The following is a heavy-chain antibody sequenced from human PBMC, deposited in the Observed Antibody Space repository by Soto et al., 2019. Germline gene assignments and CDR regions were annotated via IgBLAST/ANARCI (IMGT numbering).Heavy chain of an antibody. J-gene: IGHJ2*01. CDR2: IYYSGST. CDR1: GGSISSYY. CDR3: ARILGYCSSTSCRIGYFDL. Sequence: QVQLQESGPGLVKPSETLSLTCTVSGGSISSYYWSWIRQPPGKGLEWIGYIYYSGSTNYNPSLKIRVTISVDTSKNQYSLKLSSVTAADTAVYYCARILGYCSSTSCRIGYFDLWGRGTLVTVSS. D-gene: IGHD2-2*01. V-gene: IGHV4-59*08.